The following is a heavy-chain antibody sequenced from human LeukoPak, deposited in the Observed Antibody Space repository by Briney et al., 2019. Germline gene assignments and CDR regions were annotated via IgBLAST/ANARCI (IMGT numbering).Heavy chain of an antibody. Sequence: GGSLRLSCAASGFTFSSYGMHWVRQAPGKGLEWVAVISYDGSNKYYADSVKGRFTISRDNSKNTLYLQMNSLRAEDTAVYYCARCENGLTSITMVRGVIGVPRNYYYMDVWGKGTTVTVSS. J-gene: IGHJ6*03. CDR1: GFTFSSYG. CDR3: ARCENGLTSITMVRGVIGVPRNYYYMDV. CDR2: ISYDGSNK. V-gene: IGHV3-30*03. D-gene: IGHD3-10*01.